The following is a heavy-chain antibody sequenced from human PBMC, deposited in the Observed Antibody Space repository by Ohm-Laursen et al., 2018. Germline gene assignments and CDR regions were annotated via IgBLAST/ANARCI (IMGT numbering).Heavy chain of an antibody. CDR1: GYTFTSYY. V-gene: IGHV1-46*01. CDR2: INPSDGST. Sequence: ASVKVSCKASGYTFTSYYMHWVRQAPGQGLEWMGIINPSDGSTSYAQRFQDRVTMTRDTSASTAYMELSSLRSEDTAVYYCARGYYDSRGSAFEIWGQGTMVTVSS. CDR3: ARGYYDSRGSAFEI. J-gene: IGHJ3*02. D-gene: IGHD3-22*01.